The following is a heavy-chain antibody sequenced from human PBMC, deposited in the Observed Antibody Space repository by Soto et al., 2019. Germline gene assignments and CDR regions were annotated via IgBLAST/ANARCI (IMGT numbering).Heavy chain of an antibody. V-gene: IGHV1-18*01. CDR2: ISAYNGNT. CDR3: ARSGAGYSSSWQYYYYGMDV. D-gene: IGHD6-13*01. CDR1: GYTFTSYG. Sequence: ASVKVSCKASGYTFTSYGISCVRQAPGQVLEWMGWISAYNGNTNYAQKLQGRVTMTTDTSTSTAYMELRSLRSDDTAVYYCARSGAGYSSSWQYYYYGMDVWGQGTTVTVSS. J-gene: IGHJ6*02.